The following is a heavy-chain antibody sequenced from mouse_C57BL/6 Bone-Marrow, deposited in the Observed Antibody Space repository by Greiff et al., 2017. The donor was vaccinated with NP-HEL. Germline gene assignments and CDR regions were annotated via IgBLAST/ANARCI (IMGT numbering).Heavy chain of an antibody. CDR1: GYTFTSYW. CDR3: ARYYYGSRDWYFDV. J-gene: IGHJ1*03. Sequence: QVQLQQPGADLVKPGASVKLSCKASGYTFTSYWMHWVKQRPGRGLEWIGRIDPNSGGTKFNEKFKTKATLTVDKPSSTAYMQLSSLTSEDSAVYYCARYYYGSRDWYFDVWGTGTTVTVSS. CDR2: IDPNSGGT. D-gene: IGHD1-1*01. V-gene: IGHV1-72*01.